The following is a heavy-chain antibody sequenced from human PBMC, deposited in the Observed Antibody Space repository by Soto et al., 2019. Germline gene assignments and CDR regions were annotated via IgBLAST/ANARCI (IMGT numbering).Heavy chain of an antibody. CDR2: IYYSGST. Sequence: PSETLSLTCTVSCGSISSYYWSWIRQPPGKGLEWIGYIYYSGSTNYNPSLKSRVTISVDTSKNQFSLKLSSVTAADTAVYYCAVSMVAAYYYGMDVWGQGTTVTVSS. CDR3: AVSMVAAYYYGMDV. V-gene: IGHV4-59*01. J-gene: IGHJ6*02. D-gene: IGHD3-10*01. CDR1: CGSISSYY.